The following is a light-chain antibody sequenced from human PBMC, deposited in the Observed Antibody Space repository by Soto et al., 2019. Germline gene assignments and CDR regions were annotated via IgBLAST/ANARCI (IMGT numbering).Light chain of an antibody. CDR1: SSNIGRNY. Sequence: QSVLTQPPSASGTPGQRVTISCSGSSSNIGRNYVTWYQQVPGTAPKLLIYSTNQRPSGVPDRFSGSKSGTSASLAISGLKSVDAAEYNCATWDDSVTGVVFGGGTKLTVL. CDR2: STN. CDR3: ATWDDSVTGVV. J-gene: IGLJ2*01. V-gene: IGLV1-44*01.